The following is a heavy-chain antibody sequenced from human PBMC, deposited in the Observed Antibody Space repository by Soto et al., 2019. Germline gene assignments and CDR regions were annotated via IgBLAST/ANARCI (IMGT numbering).Heavy chain of an antibody. V-gene: IGHV3-7*03. D-gene: IGHD3-22*01. CDR1: GFTFSSYW. CDR2: IKQDGSEE. Sequence: GGSLRLSCAASGFTFSSYWMSWVRQAPGKGLEWVANIKQDGSEEYYVDSVKGRFTISRDNAKNSLYLQMNSLRAEDTAVYYCARADYYDSSGYDYWGQGTLVTVSS. CDR3: ARADYYDSSGYDY. J-gene: IGHJ4*02.